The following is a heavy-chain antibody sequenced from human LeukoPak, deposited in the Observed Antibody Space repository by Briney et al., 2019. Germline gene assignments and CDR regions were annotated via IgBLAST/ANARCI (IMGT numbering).Heavy chain of an antibody. V-gene: IGHV4-38-2*02. CDR3: ARRRPILTGYYKSGPGYMDV. J-gene: IGHJ6*03. Sequence: PSETLSLTCTVSGYSISSGYYWGWIRQPPGKGLELIGSIYHSGSTYYNPSLNSRVTISLDTSKNQFSLKLSSVTAADTAVYYCARRRPILTGYYKSGPGYMDVWGKGTTVTVSS. D-gene: IGHD3-9*01. CDR1: GYSISSGYY. CDR2: IYHSGST.